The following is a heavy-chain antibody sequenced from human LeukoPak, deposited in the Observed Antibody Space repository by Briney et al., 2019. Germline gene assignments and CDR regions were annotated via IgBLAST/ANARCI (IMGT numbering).Heavy chain of an antibody. Sequence: ASVKVSCRASGYTFTDYYIHWVRQAPGQGLEGMGGVSPSSGGTLYAQEFQGRDTLTRHTSSRTAYMELSSLRSDATAVYFCAIRRRSGWPFDFWGPGSLVTVSS. CDR1: GYTFTDYY. CDR3: AIRRRSGWPFDF. V-gene: IGHV1-2*02. D-gene: IGHD6-19*01. CDR2: VSPSSGGT. J-gene: IGHJ4*02.